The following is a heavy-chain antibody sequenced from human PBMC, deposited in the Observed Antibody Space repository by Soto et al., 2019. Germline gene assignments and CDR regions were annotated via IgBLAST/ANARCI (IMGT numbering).Heavy chain of an antibody. D-gene: IGHD6-13*01. CDR3: ARVGAAAGTIKIDAFDI. J-gene: IGHJ3*02. V-gene: IGHV6-1*01. CDR1: GDSVSSNSAA. CDR2: TYYRSKWYN. Sequence: SQTLSLTCAISGDSVSSNSAAWNWIRQSPSRGLEWLGRTYYRSKWYNDYAVSVKSRITINPDTSKNQFSLQLNSVTPEDTAVYYCARVGAAAGTIKIDAFDIWGQGTMVTVSS.